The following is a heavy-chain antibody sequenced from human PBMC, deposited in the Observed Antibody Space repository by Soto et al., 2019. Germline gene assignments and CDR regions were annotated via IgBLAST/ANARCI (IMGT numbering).Heavy chain of an antibody. V-gene: IGHV3-23*01. CDR1: GFTFGSYA. D-gene: IGHD2-2*01. Sequence: EVQLLESGGGLVQPGGSLRLSCVVSGFTFGSYAMSWVRQAPEKGPEWVAILGGNGFTTYYADSVKGRFTISGDKSKSTLFLQMNSLRADHTGVYYCARAILPSLHFSYARDVWGRWTSGTVSA. CDR2: LGGNGFTT. J-gene: IGHJ6*04. CDR3: ARAILPSLHFSYARDV.